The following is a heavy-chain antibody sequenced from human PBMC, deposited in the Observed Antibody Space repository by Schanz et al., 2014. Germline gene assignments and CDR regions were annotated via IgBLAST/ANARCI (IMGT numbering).Heavy chain of an antibody. D-gene: IGHD3-10*01. CDR3: ARVHIATYHYNSPGAFAI. J-gene: IGHJ3*02. Sequence: QVQLVQSGGEVKKPGASATVSCKASGYIFGSHGMTRVRQAPGQGPELMGWINAHTGNTQYAQKFQGRVNMTRDTVTATVHLELTRLRTDDTAIYYCARVHIATYHYNSPGAFAIWGRGTRVTVSS. CDR2: INAHTGNT. V-gene: IGHV1-18*01. CDR1: GYIFGSHG.